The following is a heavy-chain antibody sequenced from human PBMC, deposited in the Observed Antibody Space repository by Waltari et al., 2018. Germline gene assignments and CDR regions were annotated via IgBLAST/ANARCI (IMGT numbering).Heavy chain of an antibody. CDR1: GYTFTSYD. Sequence: QVQLVQSGAEVKKPGASVKVSCKASGYTFTSYDINWVRQATGQGLEWMGQRNPNSVNTGYAKKFNGRVTITRNTSISTAYMELSSLRSEDTAVYYCARGCGYSSSWFTYWGQGTLVTVSS. CDR2: RNPNSVNT. CDR3: ARGCGYSSSWFTY. V-gene: IGHV1-8*03. D-gene: IGHD6-13*01. J-gene: IGHJ4*02.